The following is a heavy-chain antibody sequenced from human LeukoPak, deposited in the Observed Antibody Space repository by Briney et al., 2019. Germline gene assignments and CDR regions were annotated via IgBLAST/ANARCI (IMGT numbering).Heavy chain of an antibody. CDR2: IIPILGIA. D-gene: IGHD2-21*02. J-gene: IGHJ5*02. Sequence: SVKVSCKASGGTFSSYAISLVRQAPGQGLEWMGRIIPILGIANYAQKFQGRVTITADKSTSTAYMELSSLRSEDTAVYYCARPLCGGDCSNGFDPWGQGTLVTVSS. CDR3: ARPLCGGDCSNGFDP. V-gene: IGHV1-69*04. CDR1: GGTFSSYA.